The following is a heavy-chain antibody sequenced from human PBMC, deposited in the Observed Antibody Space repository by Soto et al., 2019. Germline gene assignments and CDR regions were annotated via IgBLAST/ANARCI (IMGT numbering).Heavy chain of an antibody. D-gene: IGHD2-8*01. Sequence: QVQLVESGGGVVQPGRSLRLSCAASGFTFSNHGMHWVRQAPGKGLEWVAVIWYDGSYKYYADSVKGRFTISRDHSKNTMDLQMNSLRAEDTALYYCARQYMVSYYFNSWGQGTLVTVSS. V-gene: IGHV3-33*01. CDR3: ARQYMVSYYFNS. CDR1: GFTFSNHG. CDR2: IWYDGSYK. J-gene: IGHJ4*02.